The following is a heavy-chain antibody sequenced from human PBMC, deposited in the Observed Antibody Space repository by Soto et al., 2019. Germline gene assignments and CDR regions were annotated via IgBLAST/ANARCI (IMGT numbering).Heavy chain of an antibody. V-gene: IGHV3-74*01. Sequence: EVQLVESGGGLVQPGGSLIVSCVASGFTFNNYWIHWVRQVPGKGLEWVSRTNGDGSDTGYADSVKGRATVSRDNAKNTLYVQRNNVRVEDTAVYFCTRGWRRSTFFDYWGQGTLVTVPP. CDR2: TNGDGSDT. D-gene: IGHD2-21*02. CDR1: GFTFNNYW. J-gene: IGHJ4*02. CDR3: TRGWRRSTFFDY.